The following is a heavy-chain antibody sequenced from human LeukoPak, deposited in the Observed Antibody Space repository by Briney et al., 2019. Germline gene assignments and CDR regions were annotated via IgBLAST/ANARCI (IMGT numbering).Heavy chain of an antibody. Sequence: GGSLRVSCAASGFSFTKYAMDWVRQAPGKGLEWVSYISSSGSTIYYADSVKGRFTISRDNAKNSLYLQMNSLRAEDTAVYYCARDSGETTAMVINWGQGTLVTVSS. CDR1: GFSFTKYA. CDR2: ISSSGSTI. V-gene: IGHV3-48*03. J-gene: IGHJ4*02. CDR3: ARDSGETTAMVIN. D-gene: IGHD5-18*01.